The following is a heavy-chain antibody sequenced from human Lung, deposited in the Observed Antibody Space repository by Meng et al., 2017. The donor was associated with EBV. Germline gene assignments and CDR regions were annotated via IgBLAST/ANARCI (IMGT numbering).Heavy chain of an antibody. CDR2: IYYSGST. V-gene: IGHV4-31*03. D-gene: IGHD6-19*01. J-gene: IGHJ4*02. CDR3: ARLRLVWMFDY. Sequence: QVQLQESGPGLVKPSQTLSLTCTVSGGSVDSGAYYWSWIRQRPGKGLEWIGYIYYSGSTFYTPSLKSRATLSVDTSKNQFSLKLNSVTAADTAVYYCARLRLVWMFDYWGQGALVTASS. CDR1: GGSVDSGAYY.